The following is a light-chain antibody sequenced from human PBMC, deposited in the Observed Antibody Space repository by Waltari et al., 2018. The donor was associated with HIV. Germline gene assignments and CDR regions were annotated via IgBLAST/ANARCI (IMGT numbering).Light chain of an antibody. CDR1: QSISNW. V-gene: IGKV1-5*03. CDR2: KAS. CDR3: QQYDSFPWT. Sequence: DIQMTQSPSTLSASIGDSVTITGRASQSISNWLAWYQQKPGKAPTLLIFKASSLESGVTSRFSGRGSGTAFTLTISNLQPDDFATFYCQQYDSFPWTFGQGTRVEIK. J-gene: IGKJ1*01.